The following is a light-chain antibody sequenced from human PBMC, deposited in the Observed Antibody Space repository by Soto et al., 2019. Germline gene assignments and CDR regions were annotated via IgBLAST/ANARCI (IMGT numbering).Light chain of an antibody. V-gene: IGKV3-20*01. Sequence: EIVLTQSPGTLSLSPGERATPSCRASQSFSSSFLAWYQQKPGQAPRLLIYGASSRATGIPDRFSGSGSGTDFTLTISRLEPEDFAVYYCQQYGSIPWTFGQGTKVDIK. CDR2: GAS. CDR1: QSFSSSF. CDR3: QQYGSIPWT. J-gene: IGKJ1*01.